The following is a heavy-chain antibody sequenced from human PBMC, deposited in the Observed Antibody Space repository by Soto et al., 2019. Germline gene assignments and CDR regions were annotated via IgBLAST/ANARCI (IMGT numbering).Heavy chain of an antibody. CDR2: IYTSGST. Sequence: SETLSLTCTVSGGSISSYYWSWIRQPAGKGREWIGRIYTSGSTNYNPSLKSRVTMSVDTSKNQFSLKLSSVTAADTAVYYCARGHYDILTGYFTFDYWGQGTLVTVSS. CDR1: GGSISSYY. J-gene: IGHJ4*02. CDR3: ARGHYDILTGYFTFDY. V-gene: IGHV4-4*07. D-gene: IGHD3-9*01.